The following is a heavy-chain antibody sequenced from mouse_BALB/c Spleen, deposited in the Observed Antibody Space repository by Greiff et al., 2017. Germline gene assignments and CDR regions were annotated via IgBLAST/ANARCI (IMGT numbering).Heavy chain of an antibody. CDR3: ARSGDYGYTSAMDY. CDR2: ISSGSSTI. Sequence: EVQGVESGGGLVQPGGSRKLSCAASGFTFSSFGMHWVRQAPEKGLEWVAYISSGSSTIYYADTVKGRFTISRDNPKNTLFLQMTSLRSEDTAMYYCARSGDYGYTSAMDYWGQGTSVTVSS. D-gene: IGHD2-2*01. V-gene: IGHV5-17*02. J-gene: IGHJ4*01. CDR1: GFTFSSFG.